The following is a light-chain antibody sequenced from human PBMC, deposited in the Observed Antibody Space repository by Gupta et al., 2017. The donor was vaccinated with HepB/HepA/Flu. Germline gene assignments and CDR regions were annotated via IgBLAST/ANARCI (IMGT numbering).Light chain of an antibody. CDR1: NIGTKD. V-gene: IGLV3-21*03. Sequence: SYVLPQPPSVSVAPGKTARITCRGNNIGTKDVHWYQQEPGQAPVLVVYDDSDRPSGIPERFSGSNTGNTANLTISRVEAGDEADYYCQVWHSSTDHVVFGGGTKLTVL. J-gene: IGLJ2*01. CDR3: QVWHSSTDHVV. CDR2: DDS.